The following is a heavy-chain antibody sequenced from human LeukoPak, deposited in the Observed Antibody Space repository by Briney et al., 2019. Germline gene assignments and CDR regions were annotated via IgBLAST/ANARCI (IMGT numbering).Heavy chain of an antibody. D-gene: IGHD2-2*01. V-gene: IGHV4-38-2*01. CDR1: GHSISTAYSISSGYY. Sequence: PSETPSLTCVVSGHSISTAYSISSGYYWGWIRQPPGKGLEWIGSIYNSGSTHYNPSLKSRVTISVDTSKNQFSLKLSSVTAADTAVYYCARNASVVVPAAMSEGLHYFDYWGQGTLVTVSS. CDR2: IYNSGST. J-gene: IGHJ4*02. CDR3: ARNASVVVPAAMSEGLHYFDY.